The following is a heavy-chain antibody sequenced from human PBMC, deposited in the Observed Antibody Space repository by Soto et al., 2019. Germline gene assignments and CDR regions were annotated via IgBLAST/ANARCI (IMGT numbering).Heavy chain of an antibody. Sequence: QVQLQESGPGLVKPSGTLSLTCAVSSGSISSSNWWCWVRQPPGKGLEWIGEIYHSGSTNYNPSLKRRVTISVDKSKKLFALKLSSVTAADTAVYYCARERVRYGDYRGWFDPWGQGTLVTVSS. J-gene: IGHJ5*02. CDR2: IYHSGST. CDR3: ARERVRYGDYRGWFDP. V-gene: IGHV4-4*02. D-gene: IGHD4-17*01. CDR1: SGSISSSNW.